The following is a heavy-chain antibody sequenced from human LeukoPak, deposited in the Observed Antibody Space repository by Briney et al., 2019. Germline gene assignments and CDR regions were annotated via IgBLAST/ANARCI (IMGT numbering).Heavy chain of an antibody. CDR2: IYYSGST. D-gene: IGHD6-13*01. Sequence: SETLSLTCTVSGGSISSSSYYWGWIRQPPGKGLEWIGSIYYSGSTYYNPSLKSRVTISVDTSKNQFSLKLSSVTAADTAVYYCARDTYSSSWASFDYWGQGTLVTVSS. V-gene: IGHV4-39*07. CDR1: GGSISSSSYY. CDR3: ARDTYSSSWASFDY. J-gene: IGHJ4*02.